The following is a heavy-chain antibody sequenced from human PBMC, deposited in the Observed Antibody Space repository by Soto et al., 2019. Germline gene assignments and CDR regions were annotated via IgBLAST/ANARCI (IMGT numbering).Heavy chain of an antibody. CDR1: GYTFTNYG. D-gene: IGHD3-9*01. CDR2: ISAYSGHT. J-gene: IGHJ4*02. Sequence: ASVKVSCKASGYTFTNYGFTWVRQAPGQWLEWMGWISAYSGHTNYTQRFQGRLTMTTDRSTSTAYMELRSLRSDDTAVYYCARDEEDYDILTGYCGYWGQGTLVTVSS. V-gene: IGHV1-18*01. CDR3: ARDEEDYDILTGYCGY.